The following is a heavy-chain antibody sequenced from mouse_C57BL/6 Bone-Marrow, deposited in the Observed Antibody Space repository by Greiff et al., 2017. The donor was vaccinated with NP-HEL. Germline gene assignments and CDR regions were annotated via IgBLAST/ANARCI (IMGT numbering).Heavy chain of an antibody. D-gene: IGHD1-1*01. CDR3: ARGRLLLRYRYFDV. CDR2: IHPNSGST. J-gene: IGHJ1*03. Sequence: VKLQQPGAELVKPGASVKLSCKASGYTFTSYWMHWVKQRPGQGLEWIGMIHPNSGSTNYNEKFKSKATLTVDKSSSTAYMQLSSLTSEDSAVYYCARGRLLLRYRYFDVWGTGTTVTVSS. CDR1: GYTFTSYW. V-gene: IGHV1-64*01.